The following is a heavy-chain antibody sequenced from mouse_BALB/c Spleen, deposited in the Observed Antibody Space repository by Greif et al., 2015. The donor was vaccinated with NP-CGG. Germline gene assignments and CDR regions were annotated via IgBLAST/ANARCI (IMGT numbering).Heavy chain of an antibody. CDR1: GFTFSSYT. CDR3: ARHGDYDCTYGSALDY. Sequence: EVQLVESGGGLVQPGGSLKLSCAASGFTFSSYTMSWVRQTPETRLEWVATISSGGSCTYYPDTVKGRFTISRDNAKTTLYLQMSSLSAEDTSMYYCARHGDYDCTYGSALDYWGQGTSLAVSS. CDR2: ISSGGSCT. J-gene: IGHJ4*01. D-gene: IGHD2-13*01. V-gene: IGHV5-9-3*01.